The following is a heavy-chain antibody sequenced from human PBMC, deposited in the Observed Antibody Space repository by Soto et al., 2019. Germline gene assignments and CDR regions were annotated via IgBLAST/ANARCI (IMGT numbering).Heavy chain of an antibody. CDR1: GYTFTCYG. Sequence: LVKVYCKASGYTFTCYGISWVRPAPGQGLEWMGWISAYNGNTNYAQKLQGRVTMTTDTSTSTAYMELRSLRSDDTAVYYCARLGYRSRWYGYWGQGTLVTVSA. V-gene: IGHV1-18*01. D-gene: IGHD6-19*01. CDR3: ARLGYRSRWYGY. J-gene: IGHJ4*02. CDR2: ISAYNGNT.